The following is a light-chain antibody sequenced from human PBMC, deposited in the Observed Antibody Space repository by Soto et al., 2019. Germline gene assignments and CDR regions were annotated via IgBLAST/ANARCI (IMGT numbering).Light chain of an antibody. V-gene: IGKV3-11*01. CDR3: QQRSNWPT. J-gene: IGKJ3*01. CDR2: DAS. Sequence: EIVLPQSPATLSLSPGESATLSCRATRSVSSYLAWYQQKPGQAPRLLIYDASSRPTDIPARFSGSGSGTDFTLTISSLEPEDFALYYCQQRSNWPTFGPGTKVDIK. CDR1: RSVSSY.